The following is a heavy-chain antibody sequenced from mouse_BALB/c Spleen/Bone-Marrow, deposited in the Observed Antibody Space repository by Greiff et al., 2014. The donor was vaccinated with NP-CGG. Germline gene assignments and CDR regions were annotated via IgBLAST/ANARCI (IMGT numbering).Heavy chain of an antibody. CDR2: VNPNSGGT. J-gene: IGHJ2*01. CDR3: ARARHYDF. Sequence: VQLQQSGPELVKPGASVKMSCKTSGYTFTDYTLHWVKQSHGKSLEWIGGVNPNSGGTSYNQKFKGKATLNLDKSSTTAYMELRSLTSDDSAVYYCARARHYDFWGQGTTLTVSS. V-gene: IGHV1-22*01. CDR1: GYTFTDYT.